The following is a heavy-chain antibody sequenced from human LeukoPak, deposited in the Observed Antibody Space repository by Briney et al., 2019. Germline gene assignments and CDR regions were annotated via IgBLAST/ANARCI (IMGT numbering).Heavy chain of an antibody. Sequence: GGSLRLSCAASGFTISRCAMSWVRQAPGKGLEWVSGISSSGGSTYYADPVKGRFTISRDNSKNTLYLQMNSLRAEDTAVYYCAKVRHIVVVTAILDYWGQGTLVTVSS. D-gene: IGHD2-21*02. J-gene: IGHJ4*02. CDR2: ISSSGGST. V-gene: IGHV3-23*01. CDR1: GFTISRCA. CDR3: AKVRHIVVVTAILDY.